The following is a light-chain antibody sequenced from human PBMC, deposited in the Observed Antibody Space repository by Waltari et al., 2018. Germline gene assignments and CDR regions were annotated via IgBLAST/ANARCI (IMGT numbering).Light chain of an antibody. CDR3: ISYTSGTTDWV. V-gene: IGLV2-14*03. Sequence: HSALTQPASVSGSPGQSITISCSGTSRDIGCYNYVSWYQQHPGKAPKLLIYDVTNRPSGVSNRFSGSKSGNTASLTISGLQAEDEAVYFCISYTSGTTDWVFGGGTKLTVL. CDR1: SRDIGCYNY. J-gene: IGLJ3*02. CDR2: DVT.